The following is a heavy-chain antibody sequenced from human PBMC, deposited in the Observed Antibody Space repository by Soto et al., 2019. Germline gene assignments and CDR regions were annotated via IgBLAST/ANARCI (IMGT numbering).Heavy chain of an antibody. V-gene: IGHV4-30-4*01. CDR3: ARRRSATNNYKWFHP. D-gene: IGHD1-20*01. CDR1: GYCINSRDYY. J-gene: IGHJ5*02. Sequence: SMARTCTLSGYCINSRDYYWCCSRQPPGKGLEFIGYIYYIGSTYHNPSLKSRINISLDTSKNQFSLKLSYVTAADTAVYYCARRRSATNNYKWFHPWGQGTLLTVSS. CDR2: IYYIGST.